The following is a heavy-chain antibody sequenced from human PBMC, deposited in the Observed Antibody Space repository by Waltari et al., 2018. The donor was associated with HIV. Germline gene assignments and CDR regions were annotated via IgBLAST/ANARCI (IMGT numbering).Heavy chain of an antibody. CDR2: IKSKSDGGTT. CDR3: TTEEGYGSGSYLDY. CDR1: GFTFSNAW. D-gene: IGHD3-10*01. Sequence: EVHLVESGGDLLKPGGCLRLSCAASGFTFSNAWMTWVRQAPGKGLEWVGRIKSKSDGGTTDYNGAVKGRFTISRDDSKTTLFLQMNSLKTEDTAVYYCTTEEGYGSGSYLDYWGQGTPLTVSS. V-gene: IGHV3-15*01. J-gene: IGHJ4*02.